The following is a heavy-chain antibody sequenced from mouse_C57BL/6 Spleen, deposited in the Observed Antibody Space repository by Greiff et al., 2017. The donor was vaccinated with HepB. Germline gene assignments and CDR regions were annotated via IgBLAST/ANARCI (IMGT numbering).Heavy chain of an antibody. CDR1: GYTFTSYW. J-gene: IGHJ4*01. V-gene: IGHV1-52*01. D-gene: IGHD3-1*01. CDR2: IDPSDSAT. CDR3: ARSGGMDY. Sequence: QVQLQQPGAELVRPGSSVKLSCKASGYTFTSYWIHWVKQRPIQGLEWIGNIDPSDSATHYNQKFKDKATLTVDKSSSTAYMQLSSLTSEDSAVYYCARSGGMDYWGQGTSVTVSS.